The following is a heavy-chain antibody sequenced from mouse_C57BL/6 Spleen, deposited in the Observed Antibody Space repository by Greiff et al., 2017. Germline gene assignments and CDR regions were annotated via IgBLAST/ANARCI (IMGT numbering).Heavy chain of an antibody. Sequence: VQGVESGPELVKPGASVKISCKASGYAFSSSWMNWVKQRPGKGLEWIGRIYPGDGDTNYNGKFKGKATLTADKSSSTAYMQLSSLTSEDSAVYFCATGSNYAMDYWGQGTSVTVSS. D-gene: IGHD3-2*02. J-gene: IGHJ4*01. CDR2: IYPGDGDT. V-gene: IGHV1-82*01. CDR1: GYAFSSSW. CDR3: ATGSNYAMDY.